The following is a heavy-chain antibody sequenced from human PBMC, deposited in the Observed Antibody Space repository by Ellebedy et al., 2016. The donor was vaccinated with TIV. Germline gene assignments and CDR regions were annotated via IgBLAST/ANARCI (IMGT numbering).Heavy chain of an antibody. CDR2: IYYTGDT. J-gene: IGHJ4*02. D-gene: IGHD6-19*01. CDR1: SVSVSSHL. V-gene: IGHV4-59*08. CDR3: AGLSRQWLAFDY. Sequence: MPSETLSLTCSVSSVSVSSHLWSRIRQPPGKGLEWIGYIYYTGDTKYNPSLKSRVTMSVDASTNQFSLKLTSVTAADTAVYYCAGLSRQWLAFDYWGQGSLVTVSS.